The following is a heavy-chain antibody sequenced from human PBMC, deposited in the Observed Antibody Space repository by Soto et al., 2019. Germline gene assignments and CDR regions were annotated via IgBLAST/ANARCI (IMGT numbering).Heavy chain of an antibody. V-gene: IGHV4-30-2*01. D-gene: IGHD3-22*01. Sequence: SETLSLTCAVSGGSISSGGYSWSWIRQPPGKGLEWIGYIYHSGSTYYNPSLKSRVTISVDRSKNQFSLKLSSVTAADTAVYYCARAPYYYDSSGIDYWGQGTLVTVS. CDR2: IYHSGST. J-gene: IGHJ4*02. CDR3: ARAPYYYDSSGIDY. CDR1: GGSISSGGYS.